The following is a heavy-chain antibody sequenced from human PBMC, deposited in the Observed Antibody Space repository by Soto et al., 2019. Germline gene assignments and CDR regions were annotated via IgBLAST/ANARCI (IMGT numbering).Heavy chain of an antibody. J-gene: IGHJ4*02. D-gene: IGHD6-19*01. CDR2: ISGSGGSI. Sequence: EVQLLESGGGLVQPGGSLRLSCAASGFTFSSYAMNWVRQAPGKGLEWVSAISGSGGSIYYADSVKGRFTISRDNSNNTVILQMNSLRAEETAVYYCSKTTTARIAVAPRGLFDYWDQGTLVTVSS. CDR3: SKTTTARIAVAPRGLFDY. V-gene: IGHV3-23*01. CDR1: GFTFSSYA.